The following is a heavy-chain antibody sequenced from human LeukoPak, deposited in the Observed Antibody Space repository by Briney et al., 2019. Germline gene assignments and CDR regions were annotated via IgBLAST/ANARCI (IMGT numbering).Heavy chain of an antibody. J-gene: IGHJ4*02. D-gene: IGHD5-24*01. V-gene: IGHV4-39*07. Sequence: SETLSLTCSASGGSISSSNNYWGWIRQSPGRGLEWIGSISYGGRTYYNPSLKSRVTISVDTSKNQFSLRLSSVTAADTAVYYCARARYNYQCDYWGQGTLVTVSS. CDR3: ARARYNYQCDY. CDR1: GGSISSSNNY. CDR2: ISYGGRT.